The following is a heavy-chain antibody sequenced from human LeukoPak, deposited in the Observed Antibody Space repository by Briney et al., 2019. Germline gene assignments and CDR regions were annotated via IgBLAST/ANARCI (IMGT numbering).Heavy chain of an antibody. CDR2: IYHSGST. D-gene: IGHD3-10*01. CDR3: ATTMVRGDTGFDP. V-gene: IGHV4-38-2*02. Sequence: SETLSLTCTVSGYSISSGYYWGWIRQPPGKGLEWIGSIYHSGSTYYNPSLKSRVTISVDTSKNQFSLKLSSVTAADTAVYYCATTMVRGDTGFDPWGQGTLVTVSS. CDR1: GYSISSGYY. J-gene: IGHJ5*02.